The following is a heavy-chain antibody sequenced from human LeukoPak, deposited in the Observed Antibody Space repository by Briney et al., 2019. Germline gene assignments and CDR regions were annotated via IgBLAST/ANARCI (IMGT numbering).Heavy chain of an antibody. V-gene: IGHV1-69*05. D-gene: IGHD2-2*01. CDR1: GGTFSSHA. J-gene: IGHJ6*03. CDR3: ARGLQYQLLKALGYYYMDV. Sequence: GASVKVSCKASGGTFSSHAIAWVRQAPGQGPEWMGGIIPISGTANYAQKFQGRVMITTDESTSTAYMELSSLTSDDTAVYYCARGLQYQLLKALGYYYMDVWGEGTTVTVSS. CDR2: IIPISGTA.